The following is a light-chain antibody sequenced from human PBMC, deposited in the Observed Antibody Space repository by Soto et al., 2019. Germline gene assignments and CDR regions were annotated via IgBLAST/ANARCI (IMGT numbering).Light chain of an antibody. CDR1: ESVSSSY. V-gene: IGKV3-20*01. CDR3: PQYGSSWT. CDR2: GAS. J-gene: IGKJ1*01. Sequence: ERAWRGSPGSVSWSSGESGTASCRASESVSSSYLAWYQQKPGQAPRLLIYGASSRATGIHDRFSGSGSGADFTLTISRMQPEDFAVYYRPQYGSSWTFGLGTKVDIK.